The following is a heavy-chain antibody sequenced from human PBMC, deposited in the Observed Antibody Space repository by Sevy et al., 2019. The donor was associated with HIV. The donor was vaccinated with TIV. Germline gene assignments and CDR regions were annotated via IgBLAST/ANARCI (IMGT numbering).Heavy chain of an antibody. CDR1: EFNFSSYG. V-gene: IGHV3-30*18. Sequence: GGSLRLSCAASEFNFSSYGRHWVRQAPGKGLEWVAVISYDGSSKYYAESVKGRFTISRDNSKNTLYLQISSLRAEDTAVYYCAKESGSYYDFWSGHDAFDIWGQGTMVTVSS. CDR3: AKESGSYYDFWSGHDAFDI. J-gene: IGHJ3*02. D-gene: IGHD3-3*01. CDR2: ISYDGSSK.